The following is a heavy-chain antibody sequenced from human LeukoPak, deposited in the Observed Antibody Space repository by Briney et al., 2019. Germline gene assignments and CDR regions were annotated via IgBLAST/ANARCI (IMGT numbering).Heavy chain of an antibody. CDR3: AKGLRYFDWSIPGVYYYYYMDV. V-gene: IGHV4-34*01. CDR1: GGSISSYY. J-gene: IGHJ6*03. D-gene: IGHD3-9*01. Sequence: SETLSLTCTVSGGSISSYYWSWIRQPPGKGLEWIGEINHSGSTNYNPSLKSRVTISVDTSKNQFSLKLSSVTAADTAVYYCAKGLRYFDWSIPGVYYYYYMDVWGKGTTVTVSS. CDR2: INHSGST.